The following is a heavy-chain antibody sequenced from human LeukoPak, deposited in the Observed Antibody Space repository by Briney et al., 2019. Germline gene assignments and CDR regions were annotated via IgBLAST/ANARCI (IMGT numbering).Heavy chain of an antibody. CDR1: XXXFSGXY. CDR3: ARGRDKTTSPAIDY. CDR2: ISPKSGDT. V-gene: IGHV1-2*02. J-gene: IGHJ4*02. Sequence: SXXXFSGXYMHWVRQAPGQGHEWMGWISPKSGDTNYAQNFQGRVTMTRDTSISTAYMELSRLTSDDTAVYYCARGRDKTTSPAIDYWGQGTLVTVSS. D-gene: IGHD2-2*01.